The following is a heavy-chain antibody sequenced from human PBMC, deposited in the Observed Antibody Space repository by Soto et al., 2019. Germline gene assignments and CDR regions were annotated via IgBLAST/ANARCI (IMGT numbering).Heavy chain of an antibody. J-gene: IGHJ6*02. CDR2: IYYSGST. CDR1: GGSISSGGYY. Sequence: QVQLQESGPGLVKPSQTLSLTCTVSGGSISSGGYYWSWIRQHPGKGLEWIGYIYYSGSTYYNPSLKSRVTLSVDTSKHQLSLKLSSVTAADTAGYYWARWTEPGDRDSDDGTDVWGQGTTGTVYS. CDR3: ARWTEPGDRDSDDGTDV. D-gene: IGHD3-16*01. V-gene: IGHV4-31*03.